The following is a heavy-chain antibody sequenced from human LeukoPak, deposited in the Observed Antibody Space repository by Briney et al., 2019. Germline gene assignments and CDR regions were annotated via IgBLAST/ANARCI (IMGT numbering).Heavy chain of an antibody. V-gene: IGHV3-48*03. Sequence: GGSLRLSCAASGFTFSSYEMNWVRQAPGKGLEWVSYISSSGSTIYYVDSVKGRFTISRDNAKNSLYLQMNSLRAEDTAVYYCARDPTTTDDYGDHFDYWGQGTLVTVSS. J-gene: IGHJ4*02. D-gene: IGHD4-17*01. CDR1: GFTFSSYE. CDR3: ARDPTTTDDYGDHFDY. CDR2: ISSSGSTI.